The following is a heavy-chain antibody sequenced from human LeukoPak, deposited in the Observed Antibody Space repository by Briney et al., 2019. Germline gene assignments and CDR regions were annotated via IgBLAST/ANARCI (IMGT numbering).Heavy chain of an antibody. CDR2: ISKSGDST. Sequence: GGSLRLSCAASGFSFSSYAMSWVRQAPGKGLEWVSAISKSGDSTFYADSVKGRFTISRDNSQNTLYVQMNSLRAEDTAVYYCARGMSGYYGMDVWGQGTTVTVSS. CDR1: GFSFSSYA. CDR3: ARGMSGYYGMDV. J-gene: IGHJ6*02. V-gene: IGHV3-23*01.